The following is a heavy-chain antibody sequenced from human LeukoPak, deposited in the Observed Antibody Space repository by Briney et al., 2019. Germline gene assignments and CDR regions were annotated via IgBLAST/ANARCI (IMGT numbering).Heavy chain of an antibody. CDR1: GYTFTGYY. J-gene: IGHJ4*02. D-gene: IGHD3-16*01. CDR2: INPNSGDT. Sequence: GASVKVSCKASGYTFTGYYMHWVRQAPGQGLDWMGWINPNSGDTKYAQKFQGRVTMTRDTSISTAYMELSRLRSDDTAVYYCATQRGSYLWGTDFDYWGQGTLVTVSS. CDR3: ATQRGSYLWGTDFDY. V-gene: IGHV1-2*02.